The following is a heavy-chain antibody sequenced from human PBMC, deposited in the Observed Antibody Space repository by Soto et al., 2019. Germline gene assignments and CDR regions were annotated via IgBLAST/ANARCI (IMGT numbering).Heavy chain of an antibody. CDR1: GYSVTSYW. CDR2: IYPGDSDT. J-gene: IGHJ4*02. CDR3: ASPYSSSWLSLDY. V-gene: IGHV5-51*01. D-gene: IGHD6-13*01. Sequence: GESLKISCKGSGYSVTSYWIGWVRQMPGKGLEWMGIIYPGDSDTRYSPSFQGQVTISADKSISTAYPQWSSLKASDTAMYYCASPYSSSWLSLDYWGQGTLVTVSS.